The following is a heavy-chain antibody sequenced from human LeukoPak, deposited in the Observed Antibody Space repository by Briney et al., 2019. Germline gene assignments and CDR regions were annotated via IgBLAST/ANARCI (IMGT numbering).Heavy chain of an antibody. V-gene: IGHV4-38-2*02. Sequence: SETLSLTCTVSGYSISSGYYWGWIRQPPGKGLEWIGEINHSGSTNYNPSLKSRVTISVDKSKNQFFLKLNSVTAADTAVYYCARQGSLRYLDWLFQGCWFDPWGQGTLVTVSS. J-gene: IGHJ5*02. CDR2: INHSGST. CDR3: ARQGSLRYLDWLFQGCWFDP. D-gene: IGHD3-9*01. CDR1: GYSISSGYY.